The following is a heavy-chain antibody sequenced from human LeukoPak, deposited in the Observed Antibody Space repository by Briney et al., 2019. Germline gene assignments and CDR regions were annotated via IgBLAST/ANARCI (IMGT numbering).Heavy chain of an antibody. V-gene: IGHV1-18*01. CDR1: GYTFTSYG. CDR3: ARGMGVLVPAATWFDP. D-gene: IGHD2-2*01. Sequence: GSVKVSCKASGYTFTSYGISWVRQAPGQGLEWMGWISAYNGNTNYAQKLQGRVTMTTDTSTSTAYMELSRLRSDDTAVYYCARGMGVLVPAATWFDPWGQGTLVTVSS. CDR2: ISAYNGNT. J-gene: IGHJ5*02.